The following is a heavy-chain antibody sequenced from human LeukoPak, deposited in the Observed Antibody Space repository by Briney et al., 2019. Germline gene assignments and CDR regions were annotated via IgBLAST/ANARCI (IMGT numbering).Heavy chain of an antibody. CDR2: IFYSGST. CDR3: ARADPQRNRNHDY. J-gene: IGHJ4*02. V-gene: IGHV4-39*07. D-gene: IGHD1-14*01. CDR1: GGSITSYY. Sequence: SETLSLTCTVSGGSITSYYWGWIRQPPGKGLEWIGNIFYSGSTYYSPSLKSRVTISVDTSKNQFSLKLSSVTAADTAVYYCARADPQRNRNHDYWGQGTLVTVSS.